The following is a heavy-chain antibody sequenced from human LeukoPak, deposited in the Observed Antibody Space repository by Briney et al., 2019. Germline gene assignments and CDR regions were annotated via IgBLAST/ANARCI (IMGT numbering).Heavy chain of an antibody. CDR1: GGTFSSYA. Sequence: SVKVSCKAAGGTFSSYAISWVRQAPGQGLEWMGGIIPIFGTANYAQKFQGRVTITTDESTSTAYMELSSLRSEDTAVYYCARGIAAPGSGAFDIWGQGTMVTVSS. CDR3: ARGIAAPGSGAFDI. J-gene: IGHJ3*02. D-gene: IGHD6-25*01. CDR2: IIPIFGTA. V-gene: IGHV1-69*05.